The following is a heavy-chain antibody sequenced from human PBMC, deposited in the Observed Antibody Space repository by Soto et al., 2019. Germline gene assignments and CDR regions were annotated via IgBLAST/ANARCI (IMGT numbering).Heavy chain of an antibody. D-gene: IGHD3-16*02. CDR1: GGSVSGYY. Sequence: SETLSLTCAVYGGSVSGYYWSWIRQPQGKGLEWIGEINHSGSTNYNPSLKSRVTISVDTSKNQFSLKLSSVTAADTAVYYCASGSRSMITFGGVIAYYYYYGMDVWGQGTMVTVSS. CDR3: ASGSRSMITFGGVIAYYYYYGMDV. J-gene: IGHJ6*02. V-gene: IGHV4-34*01. CDR2: INHSGST.